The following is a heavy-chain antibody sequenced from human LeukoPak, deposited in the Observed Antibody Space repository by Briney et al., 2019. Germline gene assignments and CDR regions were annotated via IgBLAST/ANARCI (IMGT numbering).Heavy chain of an antibody. J-gene: IGHJ4*02. CDR2: ISSRGSTI. Sequence: GGSLRLFCAASGFTFSSYEMNWVRQAPGKGLEWGSYISSRGSTIYYADSVKGRFTISRDNAKNSLYLQMHRLRAEDTAVYYCARDGGDYFDYWGQGTLVTVSS. CDR3: ARDGGDYFDY. D-gene: IGHD2-21*01. CDR1: GFTFSSYE. V-gene: IGHV3-48*03.